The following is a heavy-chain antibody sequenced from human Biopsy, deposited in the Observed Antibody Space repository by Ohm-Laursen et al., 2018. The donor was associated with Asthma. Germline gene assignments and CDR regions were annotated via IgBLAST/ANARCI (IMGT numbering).Heavy chain of an antibody. V-gene: IGHV4-30-4*01. CDR3: ARVASYGDIYFGIDV. CDR1: GAYIGTPDYH. D-gene: IGHD4-17*01. Sequence: TLSLTCTVSGAYIGTPDYHWSWIRQAPGKGLEWIGFVFHSGTTHYSRSLERRLSISVDKAKNQFSMRLRSMTAPDTAVYFCARVASYGDIYFGIDVWGPGNTVVVS. J-gene: IGHJ6*02. CDR2: VFHSGTT.